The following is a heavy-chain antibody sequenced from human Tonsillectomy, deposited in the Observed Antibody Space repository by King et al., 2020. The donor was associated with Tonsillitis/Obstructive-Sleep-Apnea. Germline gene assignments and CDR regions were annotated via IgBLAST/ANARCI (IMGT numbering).Heavy chain of an antibody. Sequence: HVKLQQWGAGLLKPSETLSLTCAVYGGSFSGYYWSWIRQPPGKGLEWIGEINHSGSTNYNPSLKSRVTISVDTSKNQFSLKLSSVTAADTAVYYCARGPRVYCSSTSCQPHRNWFDPWGQGTLVTVSS. CDR1: GGSFSGYY. D-gene: IGHD2-2*01. CDR3: ARGPRVYCSSTSCQPHRNWFDP. CDR2: INHSGST. V-gene: IGHV4-34*01. J-gene: IGHJ5*02.